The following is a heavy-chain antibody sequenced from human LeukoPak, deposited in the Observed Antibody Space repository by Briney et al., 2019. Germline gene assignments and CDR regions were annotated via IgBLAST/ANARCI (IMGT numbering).Heavy chain of an antibody. Sequence: PGGSLRLSCAASGFTFSSYALHWVRQAPGKGLEWVANIKQDGSEKRYVDSVKGRFTISRDNAKNSLYLQMNSLRVEDTAVYYCARVSKLGYYFDYWGQGTLVTVSS. CDR1: GFTFSSYA. J-gene: IGHJ4*02. CDR2: IKQDGSEK. V-gene: IGHV3-7*01. CDR3: ARVSKLGYYFDY. D-gene: IGHD7-27*01.